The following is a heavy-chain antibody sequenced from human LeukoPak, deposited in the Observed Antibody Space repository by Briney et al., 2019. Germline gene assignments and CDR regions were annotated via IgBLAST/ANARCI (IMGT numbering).Heavy chain of an antibody. J-gene: IGHJ6*03. CDR1: GGSISSYY. D-gene: IGHD3-10*01. Sequence: PSETLSLTCTVSGGSISSYYWSWIRQPAGKGLEWIGRIYTSGSTNCNPSLKSRVTMSVDTSKNQFSLKLSSVTAADTAVYYCARGSRGGRLYYYYYMDVWGKGTSVTVSS. CDR2: IYTSGST. CDR3: ARGSRGGRLYYYYYMDV. V-gene: IGHV4-4*07.